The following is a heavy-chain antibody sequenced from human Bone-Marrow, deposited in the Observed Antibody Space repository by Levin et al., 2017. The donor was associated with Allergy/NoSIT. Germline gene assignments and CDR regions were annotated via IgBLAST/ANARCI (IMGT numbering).Heavy chain of an antibody. CDR3: ARDIERGPSYYGINV. V-gene: IGHV4-30-4*01. CDR1: GVSISSEDYY. Sequence: SETLSLTCSVSGVSISSEDYYWSWIRQPPGKGLEWIGYIYSSGSTFYNPSLKSRLTISVDRPKNQFSLKLRYVTAADTAVYYCARDIERGPSYYGINVWGQGTTVTVSS. CDR2: IYSSGST. D-gene: IGHD3-16*01. J-gene: IGHJ6*02.